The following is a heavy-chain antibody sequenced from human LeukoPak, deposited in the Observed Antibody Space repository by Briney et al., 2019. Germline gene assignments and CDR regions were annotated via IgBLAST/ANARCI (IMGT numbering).Heavy chain of an antibody. V-gene: IGHV4-4*02. J-gene: IGHJ4*02. CDR1: GDSISNSIW. Sequence: SGTLSLTCTVSGDSISNSIWWSWLSQPPGRELEWIGEVDHTGNTNYRPSLDSRVTLSIDTSKNHLSLTLTSVTAADTAVYYCSRNVRFFDSWGQGTRVTVSS. CDR2: VDHTGNT. CDR3: SRNVRFFDS. D-gene: IGHD1-1*01.